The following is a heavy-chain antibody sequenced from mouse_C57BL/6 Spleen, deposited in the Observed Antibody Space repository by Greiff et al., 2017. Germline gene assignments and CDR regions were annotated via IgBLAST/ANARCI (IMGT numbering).Heavy chain of an antibody. D-gene: IGHD2-5*01. J-gene: IGHJ4*01. CDR3: ARDSNYVVYAMDY. CDR1: GFSLTSYG. Sequence: QVQLKESGPGLVQPSQSLSITCTVSGFSLTSYGVHWVRQSPGKGLEWLGVIWSGGSTDYNAAFISRLSISKDNSKSQVFFKMNSLQADDTAIYYCARDSNYVVYAMDYWGQGTSVTVSS. V-gene: IGHV2-2*01. CDR2: IWSGGST.